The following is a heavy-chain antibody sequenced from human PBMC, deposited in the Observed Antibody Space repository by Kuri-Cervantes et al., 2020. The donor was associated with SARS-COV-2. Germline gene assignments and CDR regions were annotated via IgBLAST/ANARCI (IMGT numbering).Heavy chain of an antibody. CDR1: ELMFSSYG. Sequence: GGSLRLSCGVSELMFSSYGMHWVRQAPGRGLEWVASIWYDGSNEEYADSVQGRFTISRDNSKDRLYLEMESLRSEDTAVYYCARDGGATAGTYYYYGMDVWGQGTTVTVSS. CDR3: ARDGGATAGTYYYYGMDV. CDR2: IWYDGSNE. D-gene: IGHD6-13*01. V-gene: IGHV3-33*01. J-gene: IGHJ6*02.